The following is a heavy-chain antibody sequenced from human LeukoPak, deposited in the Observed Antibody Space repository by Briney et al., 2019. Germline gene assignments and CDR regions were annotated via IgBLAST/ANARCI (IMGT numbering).Heavy chain of an antibody. D-gene: IGHD6-13*01. V-gene: IGHV4-59*01. CDR2: IDYAGRT. CDR1: GGSISRDY. Sequence: SETLSLTCTVSGGSISRDYWSWIRQPPGKGLEWIGYIDYAGRTNYNPSLKSRVTISVDTSKNQFSLKLSSVTAADTAVYYCARDRPGGSSLDYWGQGTLVTVSS. CDR3: ARDRPGGSSLDY. J-gene: IGHJ4*02.